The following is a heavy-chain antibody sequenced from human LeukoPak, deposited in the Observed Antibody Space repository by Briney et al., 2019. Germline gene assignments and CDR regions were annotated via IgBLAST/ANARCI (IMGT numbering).Heavy chain of an antibody. D-gene: IGHD5-18*01. CDR3: ATGGGYSYGYKRDYFDY. V-gene: IGHV3-23*01. Sequence: GGSLRLSCAASGFTFSSYAVSWVRQAPGKGLEWVSAISGSGGSTYYADSVKGRFTISRDNSKNTLYLQMNSLRAEDTAVYYCATGGGYSYGYKRDYFDYWGQGTLVTVSS. J-gene: IGHJ4*02. CDR1: GFTFSSYA. CDR2: ISGSGGST.